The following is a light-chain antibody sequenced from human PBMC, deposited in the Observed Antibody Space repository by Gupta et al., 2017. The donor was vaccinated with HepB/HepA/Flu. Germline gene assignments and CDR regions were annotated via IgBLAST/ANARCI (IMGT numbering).Light chain of an antibody. CDR2: QDS. J-gene: IGLJ2*01. Sequence: SYELTQPPSVSVSPGQTASITCSGDKLGDKYACWYQQKPGQSPVLVIYQDSKRPSGIPGRFSGSNSGNTATLTISGTQAMDEDDYYCQAWDSSTGVFGGGTKLTVL. V-gene: IGLV3-1*01. CDR1: KLGDKY. CDR3: QAWDSSTGV.